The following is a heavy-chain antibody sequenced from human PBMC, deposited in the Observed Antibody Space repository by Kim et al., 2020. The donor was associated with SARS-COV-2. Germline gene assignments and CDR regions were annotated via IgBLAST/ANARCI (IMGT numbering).Heavy chain of an antibody. Sequence: GGSLRLSCSASGFTFSSYAMHWVRQAPGKGLEYVSAISSNGGSTYYADSVEGRFTISRDNSKNTLYLQMSSLRAEDTAVYYCVKGWAGTTGYWGQGTLVTVCS. V-gene: IGHV3-64D*06. CDR2: ISSNGGST. J-gene: IGHJ4*02. D-gene: IGHD6-19*01. CDR1: GFTFSSYA. CDR3: VKGWAGTTGY.